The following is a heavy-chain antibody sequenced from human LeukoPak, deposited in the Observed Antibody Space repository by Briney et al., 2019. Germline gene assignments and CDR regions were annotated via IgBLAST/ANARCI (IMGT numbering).Heavy chain of an antibody. D-gene: IGHD2-2*01. CDR2: IYHSGST. Sequence: PSETLSLTCTVSGGSISSGGYYWSWIRQPPGKGLEWIVYIYHSGSTYYNPSLKSRVTISVDRSKNQFPLKLSSVTAADTAVYYCARWRMVVVVPVSDAFDIWGQGTMVTVSS. J-gene: IGHJ3*02. V-gene: IGHV4-30-2*01. CDR1: GGSISSGGYY. CDR3: ARWRMVVVVPVSDAFDI.